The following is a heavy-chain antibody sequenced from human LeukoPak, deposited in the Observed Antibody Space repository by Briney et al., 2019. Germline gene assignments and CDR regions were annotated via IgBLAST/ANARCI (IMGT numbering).Heavy chain of an antibody. CDR2: IYYSGST. CDR1: GGSFSGYY. V-gene: IGHV4-31*11. CDR3: ARDIRVGYYYDSSGYSEGLHDAFDI. D-gene: IGHD3-22*01. Sequence: SETLSLTCAVYGGSFSGYYWSRIRQHPGKGLEWIGYIYYSGSTYYNPSLKSRVTISVDTSKNQFSLKLSSVTAADTAVYYCARDIRVGYYYDSSGYSEGLHDAFDIWGQGTMVTVSS. J-gene: IGHJ3*02.